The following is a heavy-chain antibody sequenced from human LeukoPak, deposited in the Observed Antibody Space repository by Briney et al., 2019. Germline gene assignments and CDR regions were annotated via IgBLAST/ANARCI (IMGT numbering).Heavy chain of an antibody. CDR2: INHSGST. CDR3: ARGDLRYFDWFKTTNWFDP. D-gene: IGHD3-9*01. CDR1: GGSFSGYY. V-gene: IGHV4-34*01. J-gene: IGHJ5*02. Sequence: SETLSLTCAVYGGSFSGYYWSWIRQPPGKGLEWIGEINHSGSTNYNPSLKSRVTISVDTSKNQFSLKLSSVTAAGTAVYYCARGDLRYFDWFKTTNWFDPWGQGTLVTVSS.